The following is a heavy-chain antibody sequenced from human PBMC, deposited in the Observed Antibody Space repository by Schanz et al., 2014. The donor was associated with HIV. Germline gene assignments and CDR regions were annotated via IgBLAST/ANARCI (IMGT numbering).Heavy chain of an antibody. CDR2: IGTTGDT. Sequence: EVQLVESGGGLVQPGGSLRLSCAASGFAFSNSDMHWVRQATGQGLEWVSAIGTTGDTYYPGSVKGRFTISRDNAENTLYLHMHSLRLGDTAVYFCVRQTFRGVFDYWGQGTLVTVSP. CDR3: VRQTFRGVFDY. J-gene: IGHJ4*02. V-gene: IGHV3-13*04. D-gene: IGHD3-16*01. CDR1: GFAFSNSD.